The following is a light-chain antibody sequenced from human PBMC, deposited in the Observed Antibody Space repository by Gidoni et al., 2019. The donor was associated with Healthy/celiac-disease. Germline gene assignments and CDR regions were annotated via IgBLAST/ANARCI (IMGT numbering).Light chain of an antibody. Sequence: QTVVTQEHAMTGAQGGTVTLTCAASTVAVTSGYYPTWFQPKPRQAPRALIYSTSNNHSWTPARVSRSLLGGKAALTLSGVQPEDEAESYCLLYYVGARVFGGGSKLTVL. CDR1: TVAVTSGYY. CDR2: STS. CDR3: LLYYVGARV. J-gene: IGLJ3*02. V-gene: IGLV7-43*01.